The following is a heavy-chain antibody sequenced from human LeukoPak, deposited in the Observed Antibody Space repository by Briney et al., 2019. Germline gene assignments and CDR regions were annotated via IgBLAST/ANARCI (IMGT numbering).Heavy chain of an antibody. J-gene: IGHJ4*02. D-gene: IGHD3-3*01. Sequence: GGSLRLSCAASGFTFSSYGMHWVRQAPGKGVEWVAVISYDGSNKYYADSVKGRFTISRDNSKNTLYLQMNSLRAEDTAVYYCAKEVFGVVIIGIDYWGQGTLVTVSS. CDR2: ISYDGSNK. CDR1: GFTFSSYG. V-gene: IGHV3-30*18. CDR3: AKEVFGVVIIGIDY.